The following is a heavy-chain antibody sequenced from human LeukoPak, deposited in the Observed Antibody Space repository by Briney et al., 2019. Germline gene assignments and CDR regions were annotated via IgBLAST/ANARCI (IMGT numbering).Heavy chain of an antibody. V-gene: IGHV4-4*09. CDR2: IYTSGST. Sequence: SETLSLTCTVSGGSISSYYWSWIRQPPGKGLEWIGYIYTSGSTNYNPSLKSRVTISVDTSKNQFSLKLSSVTAADTAVYYCARLARTYYDFWSGYYTDADYMDVWGKGTTVTVSS. CDR1: GGSISSYY. CDR3: ARLARTYYDFWSGYYTDADYMDV. J-gene: IGHJ6*03. D-gene: IGHD3-3*01.